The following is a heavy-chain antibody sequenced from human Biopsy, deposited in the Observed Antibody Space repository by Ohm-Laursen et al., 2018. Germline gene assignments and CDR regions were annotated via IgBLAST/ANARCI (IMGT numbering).Heavy chain of an antibody. Sequence: PSDTLSLTCTVSGGSFTGHYWTWIRQLPGKGLEWIGHISHTGYTSYKSSLKSRVTISLDTSRKHFSLRLTSLAAADTAVYYCARGSNEYGGLYFPHWGQGTLVTVSS. CDR2: ISHTGYT. V-gene: IGHV4-59*11. J-gene: IGHJ1*01. CDR3: ARGSNEYGGLYFPH. CDR1: GGSFTGHY. D-gene: IGHD4-23*01.